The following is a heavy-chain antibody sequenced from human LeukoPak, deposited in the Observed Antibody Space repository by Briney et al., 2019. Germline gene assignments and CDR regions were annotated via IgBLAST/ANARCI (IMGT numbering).Heavy chain of an antibody. CDR1: GFTFSSYA. D-gene: IGHD6-13*01. Sequence: PGGSLRLSCAASGFTFSSYAMHWVRQAPGKGLEWVAVISYDGSNKYYADSVKGRFTISRDNSKNTLYLQMNSLRAEDTAVYYCARDRSSSWIMFDYWGQGTLVTVSS. CDR2: ISYDGSNK. CDR3: ARDRSSSWIMFDY. J-gene: IGHJ4*02. V-gene: IGHV3-30-3*01.